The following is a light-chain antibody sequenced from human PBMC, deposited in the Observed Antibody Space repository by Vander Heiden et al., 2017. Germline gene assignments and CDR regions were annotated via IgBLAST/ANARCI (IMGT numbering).Light chain of an antibody. Sequence: DIAMTQSPDSLAVSLGERATINCKSSQSVLYSSNNKNYLVWYQQKPGQPPKLLIYWASTRESGVPDRFSGSASGTDFTLTISSLQAEDVAVYYCQQYYTTPYTFGQGTKLEIK. J-gene: IGKJ2*01. CDR3: QQYYTTPYT. CDR1: QSVLYSSNNKNY. V-gene: IGKV4-1*01. CDR2: WAS.